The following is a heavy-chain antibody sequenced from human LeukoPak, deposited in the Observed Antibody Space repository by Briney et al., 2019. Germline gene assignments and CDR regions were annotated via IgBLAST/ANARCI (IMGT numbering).Heavy chain of an antibody. V-gene: IGHV4-38-2*01. D-gene: IGHD6-19*01. Sequence: SETLSLTCAVSGYSISSGYYWGWIRQPPGKGLEWIGSIYHSGSTYYNPSLKSRVTIPVDTSKNQFSLKLSSVTAADTAVYYCARQLAVAPFDYWGQGTLVTVSS. CDR2: IYHSGST. CDR3: ARQLAVAPFDY. J-gene: IGHJ4*02. CDR1: GYSISSGYY.